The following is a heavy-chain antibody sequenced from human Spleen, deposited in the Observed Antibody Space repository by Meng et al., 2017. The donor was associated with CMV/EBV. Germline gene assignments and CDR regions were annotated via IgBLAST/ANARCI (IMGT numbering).Heavy chain of an antibody. V-gene: IGHV3-21*01. CDR2: ISSSSSYI. CDR1: GFTFDDYT. Sequence: GGSLRLSCAASGFTFDDYTMHWVRQAPGKGLEWVSSISSSSSYIYYADSVKGRFTISRDNAKNSLYLQMNSLRAEDTAVYYCARDSATVSHYYYYGMDVWGQGTTVTVSS. CDR3: ARDSATVSHYYYYGMDV. J-gene: IGHJ6*02. D-gene: IGHD4-17*01.